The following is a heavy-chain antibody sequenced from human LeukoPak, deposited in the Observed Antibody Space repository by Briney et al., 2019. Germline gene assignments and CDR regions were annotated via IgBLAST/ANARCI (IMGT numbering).Heavy chain of an antibody. CDR2: IIPMFGTA. D-gene: IGHD2-2*03. J-gene: IGHJ3*02. CDR3: AREMEIVVVPAAGDAFDI. CDR1: GGTFISYG. V-gene: IGHV1-69*01. Sequence: GASVKVSCKASGGTFISYGLSWVRQAPGQGVEWMGGIIPMFGTANYAQKFQGRVTITADESTSTAYMELSSLRPEDTAVYYCAREMEIVVVPAAGDAFDIWGQGTMVTVSS.